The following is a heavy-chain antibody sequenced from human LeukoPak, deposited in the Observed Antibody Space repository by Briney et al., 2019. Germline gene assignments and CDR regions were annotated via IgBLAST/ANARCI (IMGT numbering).Heavy chain of an antibody. CDR2: INHSGST. CDR3: ARVRTPGIAVAGTLRYFDY. J-gene: IGHJ4*02. D-gene: IGHD6-19*01. CDR1: GGSFSGYY. V-gene: IGHV4-34*01. Sequence: SETLSLTGAVYGGSFSGYYWSWIRQPPGKGLEWIGEINHSGSTNYNPSLKSRVTISVDTSKNQFSLKLSSVTAADTAVYYCARVRTPGIAVAGTLRYFDYWGQGTLVTVSS.